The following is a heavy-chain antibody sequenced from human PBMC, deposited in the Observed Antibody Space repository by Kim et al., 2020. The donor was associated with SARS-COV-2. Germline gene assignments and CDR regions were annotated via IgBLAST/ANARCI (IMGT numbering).Heavy chain of an antibody. CDR3: AVDFNDFWSGLLDY. D-gene: IGHD3-3*01. Sequence: ASVKVSCKASGYTFTSYDINWVRQATGQGLEWMGWMNPNSGNTGYAQKFQGRVTMTRNTSISTAYMELSSLRSEDTAVYYCAVDFNDFWSGLLDYWGQGTLVTVSS. CDR1: GYTFTSYD. CDR2: MNPNSGNT. J-gene: IGHJ4*02. V-gene: IGHV1-8*01.